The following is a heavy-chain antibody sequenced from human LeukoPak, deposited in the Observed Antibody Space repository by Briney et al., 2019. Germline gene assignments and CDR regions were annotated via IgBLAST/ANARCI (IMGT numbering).Heavy chain of an antibody. CDR3: ARQVGEYCSSTSCNIYPSYYYYMDV. V-gene: IGHV5-51*01. Sequence: GESLKISCKGSGYSFTSYWIGWVRQMPGKGLEWMGIIYPGDSDTRYSPSFQGQVTISADKSISTAYLQWSSLKASDTAMYYCARQVGEYCSSTSCNIYPSYYYYMDVWGKGTTVTVSS. J-gene: IGHJ6*03. CDR1: GYSFTSYW. D-gene: IGHD2-2*02. CDR2: IYPGDSDT.